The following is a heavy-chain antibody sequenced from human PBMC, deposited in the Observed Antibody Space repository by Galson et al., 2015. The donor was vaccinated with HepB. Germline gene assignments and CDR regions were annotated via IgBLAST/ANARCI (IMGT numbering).Heavy chain of an antibody. J-gene: IGHJ5*02. CDR1: GFTFSTYA. Sequence: LRLSCASSGFTFSTYAMSWVRQAPGKGLEWVSTISGSGGITYYGDSVKGRFTISRDNSKNTLYLQMNRVRAEDTAVYYCAKGVCSAASCFGGDWFDPWGQGTLVTVSS. V-gene: IGHV3-23*01. D-gene: IGHD2-15*01. CDR2: ISGSGGIT. CDR3: AKGVCSAASCFGGDWFDP.